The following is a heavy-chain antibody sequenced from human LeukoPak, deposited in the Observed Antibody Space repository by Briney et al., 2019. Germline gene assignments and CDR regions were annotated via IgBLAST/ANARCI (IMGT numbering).Heavy chain of an antibody. D-gene: IGHD2-2*01. CDR2: IIPIFGTA. Sequence: SVKVSCKASGGTFSSYAISWVRQAPGQGLEWMGGIIPIFGTANYAQKFQGRVTITADESTSTAYMELSSLRSDDTAVYYCARDIVVVPAAIGGYFDYWGQGTLVTVSS. J-gene: IGHJ4*02. V-gene: IGHV1-69*01. CDR1: GGTFSSYA. CDR3: ARDIVVVPAAIGGYFDY.